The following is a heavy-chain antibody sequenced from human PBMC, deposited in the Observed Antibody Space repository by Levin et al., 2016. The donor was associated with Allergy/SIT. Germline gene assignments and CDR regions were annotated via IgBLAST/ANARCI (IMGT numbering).Heavy chain of an antibody. D-gene: IGHD1-7*01. Sequence: WVRQAPGQGLEWMGRIIPILGIANYAQKFQGRVTITADKSTSTAYMELSSLRSEDTAVYYCATQLELRSFRLEYYYYYYGMDVWGQGTTVTVSS. CDR3: ATQLELRSFRLEYYYYYYGMDV. CDR2: IIPILGIA. J-gene: IGHJ6*02. V-gene: IGHV1-69*02.